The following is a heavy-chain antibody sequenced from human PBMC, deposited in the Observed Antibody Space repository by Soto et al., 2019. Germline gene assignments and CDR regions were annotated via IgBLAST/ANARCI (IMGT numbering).Heavy chain of an antibody. Sequence: GSLRLSCAASGFTVSSKYMAWVRQAPGKGLEWIGSIYYSGSTYYNPSLKSRVTISVDTSKNQFSLKLSSVTAADTAVYYCARHYGDYVPIDYWGQGTLVTVSS. V-gene: IGHV4-39*01. D-gene: IGHD4-17*01. CDR1: GFTVSSKY. CDR2: IYYSGST. J-gene: IGHJ4*02. CDR3: ARHYGDYVPIDY.